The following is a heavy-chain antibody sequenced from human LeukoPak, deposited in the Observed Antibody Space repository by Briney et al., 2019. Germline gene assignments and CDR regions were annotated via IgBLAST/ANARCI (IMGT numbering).Heavy chain of an antibody. CDR3: ARDQYGAFDI. CDR1: GFTFSGFW. Sequence: GGSLRLSCAASGFTFSGFWMHWVRQAPGKGLVWVSRINGDGSSRSHADSVKGRFTTSRDNAKNTLYLQMNSLRAEDTAVYYCARDQYGAFDIWGQGTVVAVSA. J-gene: IGHJ3*02. D-gene: IGHD4-17*01. V-gene: IGHV3-74*01. CDR2: INGDGSSR.